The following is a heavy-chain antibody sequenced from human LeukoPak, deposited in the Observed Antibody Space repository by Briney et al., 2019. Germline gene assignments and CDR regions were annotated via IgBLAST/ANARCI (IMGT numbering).Heavy chain of an antibody. J-gene: IGHJ5*02. CDR2: IKSDGSWT. Sequence: GGSLRLSCAASGFSIRGYWMHWVRQAPGKGLMWVSRIKSDGSWTNYADSVRGRFTISRDNAKNTLFLQMVGLRAEDTAIYYCVRDGDAFDFDLWGQGNLVTVSS. V-gene: IGHV3-74*01. D-gene: IGHD7-27*01. CDR3: VRDGDAFDFDL. CDR1: GFSIRGYW.